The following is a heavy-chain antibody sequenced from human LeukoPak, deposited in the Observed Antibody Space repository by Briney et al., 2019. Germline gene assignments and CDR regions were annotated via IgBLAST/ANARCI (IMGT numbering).Heavy chain of an antibody. CDR2: IRYDGSNK. D-gene: IGHD6-13*01. CDR3: AKAFIAAAGFGYYYMDV. V-gene: IGHV3-30*02. Sequence: PGGSLRLSCAASGFTFSSYGMHWVRQAPGKGLEWVAFIRYDGSNKYYADSVKGRFTISRDNSKNTLYLQMNSLRAEDTAVYCCAKAFIAAAGFGYYYMDVWGKGTTVTVSS. J-gene: IGHJ6*03. CDR1: GFTFSSYG.